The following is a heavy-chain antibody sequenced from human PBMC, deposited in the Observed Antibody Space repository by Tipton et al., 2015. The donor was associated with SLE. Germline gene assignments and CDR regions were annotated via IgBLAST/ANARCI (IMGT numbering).Heavy chain of an antibody. J-gene: IGHJ4*02. V-gene: IGHV3-66*01. Sequence: SLRLSCSPSVFTDSRKYMSWVRQAPGKGLEWVSVIFSGGDTYYADSVKGRFTISRDNSKNTLYLQMNSLRVEDTAVYYCARDIGGCSGGSCYLDWGQGTLVTVSS. CDR3: ARDIGGCSGGSCYLD. D-gene: IGHD2-15*01. CDR2: IFSGGDT. CDR1: VFTDSRKY.